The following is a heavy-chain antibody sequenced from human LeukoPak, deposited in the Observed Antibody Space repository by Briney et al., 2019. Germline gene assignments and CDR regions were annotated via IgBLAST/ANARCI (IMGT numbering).Heavy chain of an antibody. CDR2: IRSKAYGGTT. D-gene: IGHD4-11*01. Sequence: GGSLRLSCTASGFTFGDYAMSWFRQAPGKGLEWVGFIRSKAYGGTTEYAASVKGRFTISRDDSKSIAYLQMNSLKTEDTAVYYCTRNYDYSNYVLPDYWDQGTLVTVSS. V-gene: IGHV3-49*03. CDR3: TRNYDYSNYVLPDY. CDR1: GFTFGDYA. J-gene: IGHJ4*02.